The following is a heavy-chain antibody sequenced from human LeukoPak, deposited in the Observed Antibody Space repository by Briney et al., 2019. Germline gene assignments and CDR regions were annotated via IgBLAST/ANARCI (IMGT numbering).Heavy chain of an antibody. CDR1: GFTFSSYW. Sequence: GGSLRLSCAASGFTFSSYWMHWVRQAPGKGLVWVSRINSDGSSTSYADSVTGRFTISRDNAKNTLYLQMNSLRAEDTAVYYCARDPHSHFWSGYRGNWFDPWGQGTLVTVSS. CDR3: ARDPHSHFWSGYRGNWFDP. V-gene: IGHV3-74*01. CDR2: INSDGSST. J-gene: IGHJ5*02. D-gene: IGHD3-3*02.